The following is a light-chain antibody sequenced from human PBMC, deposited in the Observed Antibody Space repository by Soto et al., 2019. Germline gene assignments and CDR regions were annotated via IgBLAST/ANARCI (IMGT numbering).Light chain of an antibody. CDR3: AAWDDSLNGPL. CDR2: NNN. V-gene: IGLV1-44*01. J-gene: IGLJ2*01. Sequence: MTQPPSASGTPGQRVTISCSGSSSNIASNTVNWYQQLPGTAPKLLIYNNNHRPSGVLDRFSGSKSGTSASLAISGLQSEDEADYYCAAWDDSLNGPLFGGGTKLTVL. CDR1: SSNIASNT.